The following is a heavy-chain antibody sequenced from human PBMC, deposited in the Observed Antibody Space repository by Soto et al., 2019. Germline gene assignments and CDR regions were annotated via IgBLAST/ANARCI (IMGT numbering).Heavy chain of an antibody. CDR3: ASREEARPF. Sequence: QVQLQESGPGLVSPLGTLSLTCAVSGGSINTDSWWAWVRQPPGKGLEWIGEIHRSRGTNYNSSLKSRVTISIDRSTNRFSLRLYSVTAADTAVYYCASREEARPFWGQGTLVTVSS. D-gene: IGHD6-6*01. V-gene: IGHV4-4*02. J-gene: IGHJ4*02. CDR2: IHRSRGT. CDR1: GGSINTDSW.